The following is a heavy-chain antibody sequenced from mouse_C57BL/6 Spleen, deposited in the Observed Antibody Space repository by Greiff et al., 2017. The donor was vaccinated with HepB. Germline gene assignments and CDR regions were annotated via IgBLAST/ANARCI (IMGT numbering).Heavy chain of an antibody. V-gene: IGHV1-82*01. CDR1: GYAFSSSW. J-gene: IGHJ2*01. Sequence: VQLQQSGPELVKPGASVKISCKASGYAFSSSWMNWVKQRPGKGLEWIGRIFPGDGDTNYNGKFKGKATLTADKSSSTAYMQLSSLTSEDSAVYFWARRDYGSSYVGYFDYWGQGTTLTGSS. CDR2: IFPGDGDT. D-gene: IGHD1-1*01. CDR3: ARRDYGSSYVGYFDY.